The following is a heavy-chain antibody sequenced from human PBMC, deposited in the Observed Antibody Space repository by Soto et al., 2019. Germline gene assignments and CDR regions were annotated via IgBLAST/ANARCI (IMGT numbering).Heavy chain of an antibody. J-gene: IGHJ3*02. V-gene: IGHV3-23*01. CDR2: ISGSGGST. Sequence: EVQLLESGGGLVQPGGSLRLSCAASGFTFSSYAMSWVRQAPGKGLEWVSAISGSGGSTYYADSVKGRFTISRDNSKNTLYLQMNSLRAEDTAIYYCAKDRGRDYYDSSGDTPPDAFDIWGQGTMVTVSS. CDR1: GFTFSSYA. CDR3: AKDRGRDYYDSSGDTPPDAFDI. D-gene: IGHD3-22*01.